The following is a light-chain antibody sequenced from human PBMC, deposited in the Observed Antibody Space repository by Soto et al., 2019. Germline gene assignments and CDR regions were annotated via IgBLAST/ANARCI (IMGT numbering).Light chain of an antibody. CDR3: QQRNTWPFT. CDR1: QDVDSY. V-gene: IGKV3-11*01. CDR2: DVS. Sequence: EILLTQSPATLSLSPGERATLSCRASQDVDSYLAWYQQTPGQAPSLLIYDVSNRAPGIPARFSSSGSGTDFTLTISSLAPEDFAVYYCQQRNTWPFTFGPGTKVDIK. J-gene: IGKJ3*01.